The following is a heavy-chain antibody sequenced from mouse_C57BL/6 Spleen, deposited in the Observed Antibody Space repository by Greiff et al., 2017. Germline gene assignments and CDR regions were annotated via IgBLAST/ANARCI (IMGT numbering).Heavy chain of an antibody. Sequence: EVKLVESGGDLVKPGGSLKLSCAASGFTFSSYGMSWVRQTPDKRLEWVATISSGGSYTYYPDSVKGRFTISRDNAKNTLYLQMSSLKSEDTAMYYCARHGETMVTTKDYWGQGTTLTVSS. CDR1: GFTFSSYG. D-gene: IGHD2-2*01. CDR3: ARHGETMVTTKDY. J-gene: IGHJ2*01. V-gene: IGHV5-6*01. CDR2: ISSGGSYT.